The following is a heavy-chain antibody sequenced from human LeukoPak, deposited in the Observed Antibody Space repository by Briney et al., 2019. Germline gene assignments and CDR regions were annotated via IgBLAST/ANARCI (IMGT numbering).Heavy chain of an antibody. CDR3: AKDQGVVGSYDY. V-gene: IGHV3-7*01. CDR2: IKHDGSGK. D-gene: IGHD3-10*01. J-gene: IGHJ4*01. Sequence: PGGSLRLSCEASGFSFSDHWMGWVRQAPGKGLECVANIKHDGSGKEYVDSVKGRFTISRDNSKNTLYLQTNSLRGDDTAVYYCAKDQGVVGSYDYWGHGTLVTVSS. CDR1: GFSFSDHW.